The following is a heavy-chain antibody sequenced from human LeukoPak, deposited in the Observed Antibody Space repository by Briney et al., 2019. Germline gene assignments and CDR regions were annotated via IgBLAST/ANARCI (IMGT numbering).Heavy chain of an antibody. J-gene: IGHJ4*02. Sequence: SVKVSCKASGGTFSSYAISWVRQAPGQGLEWMGGIIPIFGTANYAQKFQGRVTITADKSTSTAYMELSSLRSEDTAVYYCAREGYGSGSYPYWGQGTLVTVSS. D-gene: IGHD3-10*01. CDR3: AREGYGSGSYPY. CDR2: IIPIFGTA. V-gene: IGHV1-69*06. CDR1: GGTFSSYA.